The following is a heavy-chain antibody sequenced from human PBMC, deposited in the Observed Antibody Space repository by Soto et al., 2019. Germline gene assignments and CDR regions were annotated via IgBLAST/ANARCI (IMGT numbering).Heavy chain of an antibody. CDR1: GFTFRSYA. D-gene: IGHD2-8*01. V-gene: IGHV3-23*01. J-gene: IGHJ2*01. CDR3: AKDNGPPGTTDWCFDF. Sequence: EVQLLESGGGLLQPGGSLRLSSAASGFTFRSYAMNWVRQAPGKGLEWVSGISRNGGSTYYADPVKGRFTISRDNSKNTLYLQMNSLRAEDTALYYCAKDNGPPGTTDWCFDFWGRGTLVSVSS. CDR2: ISRNGGST.